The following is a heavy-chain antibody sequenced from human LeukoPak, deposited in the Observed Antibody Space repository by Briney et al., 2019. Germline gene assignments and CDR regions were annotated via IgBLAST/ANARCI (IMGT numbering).Heavy chain of an antibody. J-gene: IGHJ4*02. CDR3: ARSDIVATDPFDY. V-gene: IGHV3-21*05. Sequence: PGGSLRLSCAASRFTFSSYEMNWVRQAPGKGLEWVSYISSSSSYIYYADSVKGRFTISRDSAKNSLYLQMNSLRAEDTAVYYCARSDIVATDPFDYWGQGTLVTVSS. D-gene: IGHD5-12*01. CDR1: RFTFSSYE. CDR2: ISSSSSYI.